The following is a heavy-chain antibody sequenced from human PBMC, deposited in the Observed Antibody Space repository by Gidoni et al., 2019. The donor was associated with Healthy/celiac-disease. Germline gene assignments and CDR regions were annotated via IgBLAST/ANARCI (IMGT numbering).Heavy chain of an antibody. D-gene: IGHD4-17*01. V-gene: IGHV4-31*03. CDR3: ARGPPTITTVTTEIFDY. CDR1: GGSISSGGYY. J-gene: IGHJ4*02. Sequence: QVQLQESGPGLVKPSQTLSLTCTVAGGSISSGGYYWSWIRQHPGKGLEWIGYIYYSGSTYYNPSLKSRVTISVDTSKNQFSLKLSSVTAADTAVYYCARGPPTITTVTTEIFDYWGQGTLVTVSS. CDR2: IYYSGST.